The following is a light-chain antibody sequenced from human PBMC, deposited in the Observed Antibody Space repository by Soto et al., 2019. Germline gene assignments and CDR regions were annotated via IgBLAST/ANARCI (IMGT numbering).Light chain of an antibody. V-gene: IGKV3-11*01. CDR2: DAS. CDR1: QSVSSY. CDR3: QQRGNWPPWT. J-gene: IGKJ1*01. Sequence: EIVLTQSPATLSLSPGERATLSCRARQSVSSYLAWYQQKPGQAPRLLIYDASNRATGIPARFSGSGSGTDFTLTTSSLEPEDFAVYYCQQRGNWPPWTFGQGTKVEIK.